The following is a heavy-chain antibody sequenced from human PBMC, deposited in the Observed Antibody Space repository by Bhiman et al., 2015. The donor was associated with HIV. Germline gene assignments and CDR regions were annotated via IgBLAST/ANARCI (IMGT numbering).Heavy chain of an antibody. CDR1: GFTLSNYW. Sequence: EVQLVESGGDLVQPGGSLRLSCAASGFTLSNYWMYWVRQAPGEGLVWISRTYLDGTTTTYADSVKGRFTVSRDIAKNTLFLQMNSLRGEDTAVYYCARDLRDADLWGQGTLVTVSS. CDR3: ARDLRDADL. J-gene: IGHJ4*02. CDR2: TYLDGTTT. V-gene: IGHV3-74*03.